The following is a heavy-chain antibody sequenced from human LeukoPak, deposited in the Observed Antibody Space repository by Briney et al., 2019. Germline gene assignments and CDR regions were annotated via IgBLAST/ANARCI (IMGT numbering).Heavy chain of an antibody. CDR1: GFTFSSYA. CDR2: ISGSGGST. CDR3: ARHPAIAARLFDY. D-gene: IGHD6-6*01. V-gene: IGHV3-23*01. Sequence: GGSLRLSCAASGFTFSSYAMSWVRQAPGKGLEWVSAISGSGGSTYYADSVRGRFTISRDNSKNTLYLQMNSLRAEDTAVYYCARHPAIAARLFDYWGQGTLVTVSS. J-gene: IGHJ4*02.